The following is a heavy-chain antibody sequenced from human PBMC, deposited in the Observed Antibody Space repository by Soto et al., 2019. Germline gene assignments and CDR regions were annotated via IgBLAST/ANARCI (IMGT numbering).Heavy chain of an antibody. V-gene: IGHV3-74*01. CDR3: ARARHRYSSSAAWFDP. Sequence: GGSLRLSCAASGFTFSSYWMHWVRQAPGKGLVWVSRINSDGSSTSYADSVKGRFTISRDNAKNTLYLQMNSLRAEDTAAYYCARARHRYSSSAAWFDPRGEGTPVTVSS. J-gene: IGHJ5*02. D-gene: IGHD6-13*01. CDR1: GFTFSSYW. CDR2: INSDGSST.